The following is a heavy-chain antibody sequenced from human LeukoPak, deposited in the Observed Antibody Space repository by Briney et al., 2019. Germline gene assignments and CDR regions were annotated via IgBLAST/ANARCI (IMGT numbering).Heavy chain of an antibody. D-gene: IGHD3-22*01. J-gene: IGHJ4*02. CDR1: GYTFIDYG. V-gene: IGHV1-18*01. CDR2: INTYNGNT. Sequence: ASVKVSCKASGYTFIDYGISWVRQAPGQGLEWMGWINTYNGNTNYAQKLQGRVAMTTDTSTSTAYMELRSLRSDDTAVYYCARDCDRSGCYCYWGQGTLVTVSS. CDR3: ARDCDRSGCYCY.